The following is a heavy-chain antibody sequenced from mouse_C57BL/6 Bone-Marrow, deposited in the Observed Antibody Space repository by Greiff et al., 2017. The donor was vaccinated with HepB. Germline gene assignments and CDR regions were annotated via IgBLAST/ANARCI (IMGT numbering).Heavy chain of an antibody. V-gene: IGHV14-4*01. CDR1: GFNIKDDY. D-gene: IGHD3-2*02. Sequence: VQLKQSGAELVRPGASVKLSCTASGFNIKDDYMHWVKQRPEQGLEWIGWIDPENGDTEYASKFQGKATITADTSSNTAYLQLSRLTSEDTAVYYCTTETAQAYYFDYWGQGTTLTVSS. CDR2: IDPENGDT. CDR3: TTETAQAYYFDY. J-gene: IGHJ2*01.